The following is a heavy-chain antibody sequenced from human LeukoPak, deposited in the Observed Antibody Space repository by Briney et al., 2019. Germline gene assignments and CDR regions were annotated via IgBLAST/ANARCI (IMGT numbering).Heavy chain of an antibody. CDR2: ISYDGSNK. Sequence: PGGALRLSCAASGFTFSSYAMHWVRPAPGKGLGGVAVISYDGSNKYYADSVKGRFTISRDNSKNTLYLQMNSLRAEDTAVYYCARGDLGYCSGGSCYYPYYFDYWGQGTLVTVSS. V-gene: IGHV3-30-3*01. CDR3: ARGDLGYCSGGSCYYPYYFDY. D-gene: IGHD2-15*01. J-gene: IGHJ4*02. CDR1: GFTFSSYA.